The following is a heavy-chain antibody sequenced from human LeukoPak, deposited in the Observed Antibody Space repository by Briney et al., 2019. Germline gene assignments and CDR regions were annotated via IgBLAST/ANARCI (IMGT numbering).Heavy chain of an antibody. J-gene: IGHJ2*01. CDR2: IYHSGST. V-gene: IGHV4-30-2*01. D-gene: IGHD2-2*01. CDR1: GGSISSGGYY. Sequence: SQTLSLTCTVSGGSISSGGYYWSWIRQPPGKGLEWMGYIYHSGSTYYNPSLKSRVTISVDRSKNQFSLKLSSVTAADTAVYYCARSSRDIVIVPAAMNDWYFDLWGRGTLVTVSS. CDR3: ARSSRDIVIVPAAMNDWYFDL.